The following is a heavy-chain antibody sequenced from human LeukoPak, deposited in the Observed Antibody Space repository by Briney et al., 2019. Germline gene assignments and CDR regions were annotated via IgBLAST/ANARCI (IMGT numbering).Heavy chain of an antibody. J-gene: IGHJ4*02. Sequence: SETLSLTCTVSGGSISSGGYYWGWIRQPPGKGLEWIGSIYYSGSTYYNPSLKSRVTISVDTSKNQFSLKLSSVTAADTAVYYCASFRQYPYYFDYWGQGTLVTVSS. CDR3: ASFRQYPYYFDY. CDR1: GGSISSGGYY. V-gene: IGHV4-39*01. CDR2: IYYSGST. D-gene: IGHD2-2*01.